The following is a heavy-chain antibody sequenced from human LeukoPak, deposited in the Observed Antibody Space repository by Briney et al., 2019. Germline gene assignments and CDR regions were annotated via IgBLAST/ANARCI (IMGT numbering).Heavy chain of an antibody. J-gene: IGHJ4*02. CDR2: ITPLFGTA. D-gene: IGHD3-22*01. V-gene: IGHV1-69*13. CDR3: AREWDYHSSGYYYYY. CDR1: GGTFSSYA. Sequence: GASVKVSCKTSGGTFSSYALSWVRQAPGQGLEWMGGITPLFGTAKYAQKFQGRVTITADESTSTAYMELRSLRSEDTAVYYCAREWDYHSSGYYYYYWGQGTLVTVSS.